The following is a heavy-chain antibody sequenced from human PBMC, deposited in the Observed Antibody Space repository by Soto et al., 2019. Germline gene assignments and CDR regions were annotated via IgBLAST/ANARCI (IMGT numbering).Heavy chain of an antibody. J-gene: IGHJ4*02. CDR1: GYTFTSYY. CDR2: INPSGGYT. V-gene: IGHV1-46*03. CDR3: ARGGGIVVVTAXYDH. Sequence: ASVKVSCKASGYTFTSYYMNWVRQAPGQGLEWLGIINPSGGYTTYAQRFLGRVTKTSDTSTSTVHMELGSLTSEDTAVYYCARGGGIVVVTAXYDHWGQGTLVTVSS. D-gene: IGHD2-21*02.